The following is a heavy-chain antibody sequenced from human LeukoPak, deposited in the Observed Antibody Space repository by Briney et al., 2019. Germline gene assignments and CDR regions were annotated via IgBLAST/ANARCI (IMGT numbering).Heavy chain of an antibody. Sequence: SAKVSCKASGYTFTGYYMHWVRQAPGQGLEWMGGIIPIFGTANYAQKFQGRVTITTDESTSTAYMELSSLRSEDTAVYYCAREGVVVTAIRAFDIWGQGTTVTVSS. CDR1: GYTFTGYY. J-gene: IGHJ3*02. V-gene: IGHV1-69*05. CDR3: AREGVVVTAIRAFDI. D-gene: IGHD2-21*02. CDR2: IIPIFGTA.